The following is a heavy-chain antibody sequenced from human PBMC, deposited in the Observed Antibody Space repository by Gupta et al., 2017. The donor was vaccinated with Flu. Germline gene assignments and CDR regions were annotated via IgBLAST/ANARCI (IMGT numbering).Heavy chain of an antibody. J-gene: IGHJ3*02. CDR2: IKSKTDGGTT. CDR1: GFPFSNAW. V-gene: IGHV3-15*01. D-gene: IGHD4-17*01. Sequence: EVQLVESGGGLVKPGGSLRLSCAASGFPFSNAWMSWVRQAPGKGLEWVGRIKSKTDGGTTDYAAPVKGRFTISRDDSKNTLYLQMNSLKTEDTAVYYCTTPLYGDYPGDAFDIWGQGTMVTVSS. CDR3: TTPLYGDYPGDAFDI.